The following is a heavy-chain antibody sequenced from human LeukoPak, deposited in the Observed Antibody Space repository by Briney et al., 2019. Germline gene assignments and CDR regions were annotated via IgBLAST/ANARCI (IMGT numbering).Heavy chain of an antibody. CDR3: ARGGWNDFWSGYYFDY. CDR2: IIPIFGTA. CDR1: GGTFSSYA. D-gene: IGHD3-3*01. J-gene: IGHJ4*02. Sequence: SVKVSCTASGGTFSSYAISWVRQAPGQGLEWMGGIIPIFGTANYAQKFQGRVTITADESTSTAYMELSSLRSEDTAVYYCARGGWNDFWSGYYFDYWGQGTLVTVSS. V-gene: IGHV1-69*01.